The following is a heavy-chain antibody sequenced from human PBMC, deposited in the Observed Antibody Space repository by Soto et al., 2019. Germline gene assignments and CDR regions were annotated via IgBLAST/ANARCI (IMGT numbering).Heavy chain of an antibody. Sequence: QVQLVESGGGVVQPGRSLRLSCAASGFTFSSYGMHWVRQAPGKGLEWVAVIWYDGSNKYYADSVKGRFTISRDNSKNPVYLQMNTLRAEDTAVYYCARDRVWFGELSGHDYYYGMDVWGQGTTVTVSS. D-gene: IGHD3-10*01. CDR3: ARDRVWFGELSGHDYYYGMDV. CDR2: IWYDGSNK. CDR1: GFTFSSYG. V-gene: IGHV3-33*01. J-gene: IGHJ6*02.